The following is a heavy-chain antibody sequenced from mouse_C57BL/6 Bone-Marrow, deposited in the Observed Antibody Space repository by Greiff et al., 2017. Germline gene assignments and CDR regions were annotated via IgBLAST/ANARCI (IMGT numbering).Heavy chain of an antibody. CDR2: IDPSDSYT. Sequence: QVQLQQPGAELVRPGTSVKLSCKASGYTFTSYWMHWVKQRPGQGLEWIGVIDPSDSYTNYNQKFKGKATLTVDTSSSTAYMQLSSRTSEDSAVYYCAREGYDYDGVYAMDYWGQGTSVTVSS. CDR1: GYTFTSYW. J-gene: IGHJ4*01. CDR3: AREGYDYDGVYAMDY. D-gene: IGHD2-4*01. V-gene: IGHV1-59*01.